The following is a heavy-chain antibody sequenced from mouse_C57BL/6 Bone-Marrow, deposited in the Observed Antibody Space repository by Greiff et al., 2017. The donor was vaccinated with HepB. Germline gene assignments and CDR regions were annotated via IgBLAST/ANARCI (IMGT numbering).Heavy chain of an antibody. CDR2: ISSGSSTN. CDR3: APYAMDY. J-gene: IGHJ4*01. V-gene: IGHV5-17*01. Sequence: EVKLMESGGGLVKPGGSLKLSCAASGFTFSDYGMHWVRQAPEKGLEWVAYISSGSSTNYYADTVKGRFTISRDNAKNTLFLQMTSLRSDDTAMYYCAPYAMDYWGQGTSVTFSS. CDR1: GFTFSDYG.